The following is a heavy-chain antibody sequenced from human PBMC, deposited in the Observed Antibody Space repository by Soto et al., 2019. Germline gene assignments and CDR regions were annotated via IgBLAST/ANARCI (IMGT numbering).Heavy chain of an antibody. J-gene: IGHJ6*02. CDR3: AREDDGGDRDYYGLDV. D-gene: IGHD2-21*02. V-gene: IGHV4-30-4*08. Sequence: QVQLQQSGPGLVKPSQTLSLTCTVSGGSISYEYFHWTWIRQSPGKGLEWIGYIHYSGSIIYNPSFKSRVTISVDTSKNLFSLQLSSVTAADTAVYFCAREDDGGDRDYYGLDVWGQGPTVTVSS. CDR2: IHYSGSI. CDR1: GGSISYEYFH.